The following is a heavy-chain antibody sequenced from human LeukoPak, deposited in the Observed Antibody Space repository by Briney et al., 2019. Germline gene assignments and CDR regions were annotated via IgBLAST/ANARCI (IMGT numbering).Heavy chain of an antibody. Sequence: SETLSLTCTVSGGSISSYYWSWIRQPPGKGLEWIGYIHHSGSTNSNPSLKSRVTISVDTSKNQFSLRLSSVTAADTAVYYCARDTYYESSGYYEDYFDSWGQGTLVTVSS. V-gene: IGHV4-59*01. CDR2: IHHSGST. CDR3: ARDTYYESSGYYEDYFDS. J-gene: IGHJ4*02. CDR1: GGSISSYY. D-gene: IGHD3-22*01.